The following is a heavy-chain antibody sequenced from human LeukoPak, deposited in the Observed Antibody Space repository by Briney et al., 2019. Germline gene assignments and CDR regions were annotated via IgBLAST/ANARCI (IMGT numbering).Heavy chain of an antibody. CDR3: AELGITMIGGV. D-gene: IGHD3-10*02. Sequence: GGSLRLSCAASGCTVSSSYMSWVRQAPGKGLEWVSVIYSGGFTYYADSVKGRFTISRDNSKNTLYLQMNSLRAEDTAVYYCAELGITMIGGVWGKGTTVTISS. V-gene: IGHV3-53*01. CDR2: IYSGGFT. J-gene: IGHJ6*04. CDR1: GCTVSSSY.